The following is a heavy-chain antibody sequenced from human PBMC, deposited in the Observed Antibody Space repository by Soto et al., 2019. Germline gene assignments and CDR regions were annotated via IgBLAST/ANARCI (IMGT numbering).Heavy chain of an antibody. Sequence: PGGSLRLSCAASGFTFTRYSMNWVRQAPGKGLEWVSSISSTTNYIYYADSMKGRFTVSRDNAKNSVYLEMNSLSAEDTALYYCPRESEDLTSNIDDWGQGTPVTVYS. V-gene: IGHV3-21*01. CDR2: ISSTTNYI. J-gene: IGHJ4*02. CDR3: PRESEDLTSNIDD. CDR1: GFTFTRYS.